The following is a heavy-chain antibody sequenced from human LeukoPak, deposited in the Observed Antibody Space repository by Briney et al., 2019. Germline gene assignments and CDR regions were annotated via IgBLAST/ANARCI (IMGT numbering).Heavy chain of an antibody. Sequence: GGSLRLSCAASGFTFTSYGMHWVRQAPGKGLEWVALIWDDGNNKYYADSVKGRFTISRDNSKNTLYLQMNSLRAEDTAVYYCARETEYFDYWGQGTLVTVSS. J-gene: IGHJ4*02. CDR3: ARETEYFDY. CDR1: GFTFTSYG. V-gene: IGHV3-33*01. D-gene: IGHD1-14*01. CDR2: IWDDGNNK.